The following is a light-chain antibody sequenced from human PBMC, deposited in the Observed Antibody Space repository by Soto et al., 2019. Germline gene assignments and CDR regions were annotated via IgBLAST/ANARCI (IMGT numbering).Light chain of an antibody. J-gene: IGKJ1*01. Sequence: EIVLTQSPGTLSLSPGERATLSCRASQSVSSSYLAWYQQXXGQAPRLLIYDTSSRATGIPDRFSGSGSGTDFTLAISRLEPEDFAVYYCQQCGSSPSFGQGTKVELK. CDR3: QQCGSSPS. V-gene: IGKV3-20*01. CDR1: QSVSSSY. CDR2: DTS.